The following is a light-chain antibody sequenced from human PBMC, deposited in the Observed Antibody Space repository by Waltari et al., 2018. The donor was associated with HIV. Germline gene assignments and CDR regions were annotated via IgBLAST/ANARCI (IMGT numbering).Light chain of an antibody. Sequence: EIVLTQSPGTLSLSLGERATLSCRASQSVSSSYLAWYQQKPGQAPRLLIDGASSRATGIPDRFSGSGSETDFTLTISRLEPEDFAVYYCQQYGSSPRAFGQGTKVEIK. CDR2: GAS. V-gene: IGKV3-20*01. CDR1: QSVSSSY. CDR3: QQYGSSPRA. J-gene: IGKJ1*01.